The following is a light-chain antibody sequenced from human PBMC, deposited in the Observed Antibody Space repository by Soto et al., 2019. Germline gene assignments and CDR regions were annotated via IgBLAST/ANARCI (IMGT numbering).Light chain of an antibody. V-gene: IGKV2-28*01. CDR1: QSLLHSNGYNY. Sequence: DIVMTQSPLSLPVTPGEPASISCRSSQSLLHSNGYNYLDWYLQKPGQSPQLLISLGSNRASGVPDGCSGSGSCTDFTLKISRVAAEDVGVYYCMQALQTPTFGQGTRLVIK. CDR3: MQALQTPT. J-gene: IGKJ5*01. CDR2: LGS.